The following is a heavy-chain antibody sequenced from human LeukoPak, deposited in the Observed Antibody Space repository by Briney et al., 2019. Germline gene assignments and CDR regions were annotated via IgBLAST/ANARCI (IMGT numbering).Heavy chain of an antibody. Sequence: ASVTVSCKASGYTFTDFYIHWVRQAPGQGLEWMGWINPNSDGTNYAQKFQGRVTMTLDASITTAHMELSRLRSDDTAVYYCARARMEGNIGWFDPWGQGTLVTVSS. D-gene: IGHD2/OR15-2a*01. CDR3: ARARMEGNIGWFDP. V-gene: IGHV1-2*02. CDR2: INPNSDGT. CDR1: GYTFTDFY. J-gene: IGHJ5*02.